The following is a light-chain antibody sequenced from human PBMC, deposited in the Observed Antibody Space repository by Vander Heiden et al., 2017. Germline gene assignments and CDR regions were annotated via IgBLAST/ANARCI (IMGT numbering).Light chain of an antibody. J-gene: IGLJ2*01. CDR2: EVS. V-gene: IGLV2-14*01. Sequence: QSALTHPASVSGSPRQSSTISCTGTSSDVGGYNYVSWYQQHPGKAPKLMIYEVSNRPSGVSNRFSGSKSGNTASLTITGLQAEDEADYYCSSYKSSSTQGVFGGGTKLTVL. CDR1: SSDVGGYNY. CDR3: SSYKSSSTQGV.